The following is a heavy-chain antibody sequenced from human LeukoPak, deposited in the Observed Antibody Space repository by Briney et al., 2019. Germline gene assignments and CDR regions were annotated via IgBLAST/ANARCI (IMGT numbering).Heavy chain of an antibody. Sequence: PGGSLRLSCAASGFTFSDHYMDWVRQAPGKGLEWVGRTRNKANSYTAEYAASVKGRFTISRDDSKNSLYLQMNSLKTEDTAVYYCARAGIQLWDYYFDYWGQGTLVTVSS. CDR1: GFTFSDHY. CDR2: TRNKANSYTA. CDR3: ARAGIQLWDYYFDY. J-gene: IGHJ4*02. V-gene: IGHV3-72*01. D-gene: IGHD5-18*01.